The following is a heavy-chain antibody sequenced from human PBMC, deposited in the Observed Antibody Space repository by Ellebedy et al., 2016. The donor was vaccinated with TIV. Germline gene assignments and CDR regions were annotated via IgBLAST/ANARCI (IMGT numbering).Heavy chain of an antibody. CDR2: ISGSGGHT. Sequence: GGSLRLSCAASGFSFGNCAMSWVRQAPGKGLEWVSTISGSGGHTYYADSVKGRFTIFRDNSKTTLYLQMSSLRAEDTALYYCAKHGDTSGWYVGFYFDYWGQGTLVTVSS. D-gene: IGHD6-19*01. V-gene: IGHV3-23*01. J-gene: IGHJ4*02. CDR1: GFSFGNCA. CDR3: AKHGDTSGWYVGFYFDY.